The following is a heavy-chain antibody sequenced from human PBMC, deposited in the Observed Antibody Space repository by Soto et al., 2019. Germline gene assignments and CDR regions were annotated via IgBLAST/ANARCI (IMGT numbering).Heavy chain of an antibody. CDR2: IYYSGST. CDR1: GGSISSYY. CDR3: ARDRKYSGYDYFDY. J-gene: IGHJ4*02. Sequence: PSETLSLTCTVSGGSISSYYWSWIRQPPGKGLEWIGYIYYSGSTNYNPSLKSRVTISVDTSKNRFSLKLSSVTAADTAVYYCARDRKYSGYDYFDYWGQGTLVTVS. D-gene: IGHD5-12*01. V-gene: IGHV4-59*01.